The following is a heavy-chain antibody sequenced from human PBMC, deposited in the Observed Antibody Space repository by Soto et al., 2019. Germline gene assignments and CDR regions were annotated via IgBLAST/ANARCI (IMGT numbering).Heavy chain of an antibody. J-gene: IGHJ4*02. V-gene: IGHV1-18*01. D-gene: IGHD3-22*01. CDR1: GYRFSDYG. Sequence: ASVKVSCKTSGYRFSDYGINWVRQAPGQGQTWMEWISAYNGNTNYAQKLQGRVTMTTDTSTSTAYMELRSLRSDDTAVYYCARDHYNWIRYDSSGYPRLFDYWGQGTLVTVSS. CDR3: ARDHYNWIRYDSSGYPRLFDY. CDR2: ISAYNGNT.